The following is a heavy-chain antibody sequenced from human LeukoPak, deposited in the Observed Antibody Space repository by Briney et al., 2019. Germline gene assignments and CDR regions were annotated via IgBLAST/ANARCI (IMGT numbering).Heavy chain of an antibody. CDR2: IYYSGST. D-gene: IGHD2-2*01. Sequence: SQTLSLTCTVSGGSISSGDYYWSWIRQPPGKGLEWIGYIYYSGSTYYNPSLKSRVTISVDTSKNQFSLKLSSVTAADTAVYYCARGARGYCSSTSCYEDYGMDVWGKGTTVTVSS. CDR3: ARGARGYCSSTSCYEDYGMDV. J-gene: IGHJ6*04. CDR1: GGSISSGDYY. V-gene: IGHV4-30-4*01.